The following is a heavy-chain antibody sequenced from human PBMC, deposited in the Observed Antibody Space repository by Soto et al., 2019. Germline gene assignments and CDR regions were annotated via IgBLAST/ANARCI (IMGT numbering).Heavy chain of an antibody. J-gene: IGHJ6*02. CDR3: ARHKRIAAAGNYYYYGMDV. CDR2: IDPSDSYT. V-gene: IGHV5-10-1*01. D-gene: IGHD6-13*01. CDR1: GHSFTSYW. Sequence: PGESLKISCKGSGHSFTSYWISWVRQMPGKGLEWMGRIDPSDSYTNYSPSFQGHVTISADKSISTAYLQWSSLKASDTAMYYCARHKRIAAAGNYYYYGMDVWGQGTTVTVSS.